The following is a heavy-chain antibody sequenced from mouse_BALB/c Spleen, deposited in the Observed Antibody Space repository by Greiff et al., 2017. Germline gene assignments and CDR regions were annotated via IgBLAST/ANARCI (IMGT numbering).Heavy chain of an antibody. V-gene: IGHV3-1*02. CDR3: ARSGGDGSSYWFAY. CDR1: GYSITSGYS. D-gene: IGHD1-1*01. J-gene: IGHJ3*01. Sequence: EVQLVESGPDLVKPSQSLSLTCTVTGYSITSGYSCHWIRQFPGNKLEWMGYIHYSGSTNYNPSLKSRISITRDTSKNQFFLQLNSVTTEDTATYYWARSGGDGSSYWFAYWGQGTLVTVSA. CDR2: IHYSGST.